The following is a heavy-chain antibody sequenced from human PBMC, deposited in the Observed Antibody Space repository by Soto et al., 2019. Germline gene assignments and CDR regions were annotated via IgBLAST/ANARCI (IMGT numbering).Heavy chain of an antibody. D-gene: IGHD6-19*01. Sequence: SGTPLVKPNHSHTLNCTFSVYALSARLMCVISMRQPPGKALEWIALIDWDDDKYYSTSLKTRLTTSKDTSKNQVVLTMTNMDPVDTATYYCARKIIAVASGYYYYYGMDVWGQGTKVTASS. CDR1: VYALSARLMC. CDR2: IDWDDDK. J-gene: IGHJ6*02. CDR3: ARKIIAVASGYYYYYGMDV. V-gene: IGHV2-70*01.